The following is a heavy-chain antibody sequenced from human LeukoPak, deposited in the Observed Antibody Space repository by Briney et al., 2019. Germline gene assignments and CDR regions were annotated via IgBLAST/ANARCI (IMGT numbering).Heavy chain of an antibody. J-gene: IGHJ4*02. V-gene: IGHV3-23*01. Sequence: GGSLRLSCAASGFTFSSYAMSWVCQAPGKGLGWVSGISGSGGSTYYADSVKGQFTISIDNSKNTLYLQMNNLRAEDAALYYYASGRYGSSGPANTFDYWGQGTLVTVSS. D-gene: IGHD3-22*01. CDR2: ISGSGGST. CDR1: GFTFSSYA. CDR3: ASGRYGSSGPANTFDY.